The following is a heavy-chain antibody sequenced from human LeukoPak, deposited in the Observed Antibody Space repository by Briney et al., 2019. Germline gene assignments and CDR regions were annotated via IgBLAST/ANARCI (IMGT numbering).Heavy chain of an antibody. J-gene: IGHJ2*01. CDR1: GGSISSYY. D-gene: IGHD5-24*01. CDR3: ARPVRLQNVKWYLDL. CDR2: IYYSGSTNYNTT. Sequence: SETLSLTCTVSGGSISSYYWSWIRQPPGKGLEWTGYIYYSGSTNYNTTNYNPSLTSRVTISVDASKNQFSLKLTSVTAADTAVYYCARPVRLQNVKWYLDLWGRGTLVTVSS. V-gene: IGHV4-59*08.